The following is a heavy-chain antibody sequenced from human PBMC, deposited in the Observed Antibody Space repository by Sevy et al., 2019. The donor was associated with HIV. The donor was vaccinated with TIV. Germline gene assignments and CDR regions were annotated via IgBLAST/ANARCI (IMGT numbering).Heavy chain of an antibody. CDR1: GYTFTGHS. V-gene: IGHV1-2*02. CDR3: ARVPGGAYYYGMDV. D-gene: IGHD2-2*01. CDR2: INPNSRDT. J-gene: IGHJ6*02. Sequence: ASVKVSCKVSGYTFTGHSIHWVRQAPGQGLEWMGWINPNSRDTIYAQKFQGRVTMTRDTSISTAFMELSRLRSDDTAVYYCARVPGGAYYYGMDVWGQGTTVTVSS.